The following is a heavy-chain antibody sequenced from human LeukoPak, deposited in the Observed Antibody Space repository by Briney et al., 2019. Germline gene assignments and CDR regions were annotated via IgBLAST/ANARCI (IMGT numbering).Heavy chain of an antibody. V-gene: IGHV3-30*04. J-gene: IGHJ4*02. Sequence: GGSLRLSCAASGVTFSGYCMHWVRQAPGKGLEWVALLSYDGSNKYYAYSVKGRFTISRDNSKNTLYLQMNSLRAEDTAVYYCARATDDIVVVGEGGIDYWGQGTLVTVSS. CDR2: LSYDGSNK. CDR1: GVTFSGYC. D-gene: IGHD2-15*01. CDR3: ARATDDIVVVGEGGIDY.